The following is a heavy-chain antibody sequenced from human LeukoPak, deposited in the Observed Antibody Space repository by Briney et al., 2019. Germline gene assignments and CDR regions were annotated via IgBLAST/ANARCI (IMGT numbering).Heavy chain of an antibody. V-gene: IGHV3-7*01. J-gene: IGHJ3*02. CDR3: ARGGATTFGLWGNAFDI. CDR1: GFTFNDYW. Sequence: PGGSLRLSCAASGFTFNDYWMTWVRQAPGKGLEWVANIKLDGSKKYYVDSVKGRFTISRDNAKNSLYLQMNSLRAEDTAVYYCARGGATTFGLWGNAFDIWGQGKMVTVSS. D-gene: IGHD3-3*01. CDR2: IKLDGSKK.